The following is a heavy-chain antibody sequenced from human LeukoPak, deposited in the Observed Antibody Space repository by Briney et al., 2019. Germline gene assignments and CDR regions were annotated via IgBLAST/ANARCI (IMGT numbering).Heavy chain of an antibody. CDR1: GFTFSSYA. Sequence: PGGSLRLSCAASGFTFSSYAMSWVRQAPGKGLEWVSGIIGNGRSTYYTDSVKGRFTISRDNSKNTLYLQMNSLRAADTAVYYCARDPRGPTGYDSSGRDSFDYWGQGTLVTVSS. CDR3: ARDPRGPTGYDSSGRDSFDY. CDR2: IIGNGRST. J-gene: IGHJ4*02. V-gene: IGHV3-23*01. D-gene: IGHD3-22*01.